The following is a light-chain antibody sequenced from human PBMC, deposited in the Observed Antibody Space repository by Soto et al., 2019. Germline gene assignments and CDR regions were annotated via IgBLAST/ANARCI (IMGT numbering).Light chain of an antibody. Sequence: QSVLTQSPSVSGAPGQRVTLSCTGSSSNIGAGFDVHWYQQLPGTAPKLLIYGNNNRPSGVPDRFSGSKSGTSASLAITGLQAEDEADYYCQSYDSSLSGYMVFGGGTKVTVL. J-gene: IGLJ2*01. CDR1: SSNIGAGFD. V-gene: IGLV1-40*01. CDR3: QSYDSSLSGYMV. CDR2: GNN.